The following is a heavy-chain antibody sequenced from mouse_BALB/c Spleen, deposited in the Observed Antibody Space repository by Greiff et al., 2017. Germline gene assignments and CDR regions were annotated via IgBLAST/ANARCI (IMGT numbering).Heavy chain of an antibody. J-gene: IGHJ3*01. D-gene: IGHD1-1*02. CDR3: NAGVV. CDR2: IDPENGDT. Sequence: EVKLMESGAELVRSGASVKLSCTASGFNITDYYMHWVKQRPEQGLEWIGWIDPENGDTEYAPKFQGKATMTADTSSNTAYLQLSSLTSEDTAVYYCNAGVVWGQGTLVTVSA. CDR1: GFNITDYY. V-gene: IGHV14-4*02.